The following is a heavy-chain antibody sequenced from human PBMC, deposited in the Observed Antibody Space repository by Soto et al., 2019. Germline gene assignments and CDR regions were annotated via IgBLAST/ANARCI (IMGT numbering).Heavy chain of an antibody. CDR3: TTDEAVAGTAAFDI. D-gene: IGHD6-19*01. J-gene: IGHJ3*02. V-gene: IGHV3-15*07. Sequence: GGSLRLSCAASGFTFSNAWMNWVRQAPGKGLEWVGRIKSKTDGGTTDYAAPVKGRFTISRDDSKNTLYLQMNSLKTEDTAVYYCTTDEAVAGTAAFDIWGQGTMVTVSS. CDR2: IKSKTDGGTT. CDR1: GFTFSNAW.